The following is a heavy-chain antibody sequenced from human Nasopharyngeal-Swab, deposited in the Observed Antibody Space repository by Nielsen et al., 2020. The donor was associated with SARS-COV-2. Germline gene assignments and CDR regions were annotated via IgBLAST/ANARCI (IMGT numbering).Heavy chain of an antibody. CDR1: GFTFSSYW. Sequence: GESLKISCAASGFTFSSYWMSWVRQAPGKGLEWVANIKQDGSEKYYVDSVKGRFTISRDNAKNSLYLQMNSLRAGDTAVYYCARTEIAVAGINFDYWGQGTLVTVSS. CDR3: ARTEIAVAGINFDY. V-gene: IGHV3-7*01. D-gene: IGHD6-19*01. CDR2: IKQDGSEK. J-gene: IGHJ4*02.